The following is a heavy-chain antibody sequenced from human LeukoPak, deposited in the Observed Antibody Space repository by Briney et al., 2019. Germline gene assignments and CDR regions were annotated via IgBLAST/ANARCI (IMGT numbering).Heavy chain of an antibody. Sequence: GGSLRLSCAASGFTFSSYGMHWVRQAPGKGLDWVAVISNDGSKKYYADSVKGRFTISRDNSKNTLSLQVSSLRTEDTAVYYCAKDRFSYAFEYSDSWGQGTLVTVSS. V-gene: IGHV3-30*18. J-gene: IGHJ4*02. CDR3: AKDRFSYAFEYSDS. D-gene: IGHD5-18*01. CDR2: ISNDGSKK. CDR1: GFTFSSYG.